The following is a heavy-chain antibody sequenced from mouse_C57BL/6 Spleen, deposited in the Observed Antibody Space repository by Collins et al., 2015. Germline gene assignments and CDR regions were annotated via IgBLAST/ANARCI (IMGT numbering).Heavy chain of an antibody. D-gene: IGHD3-2*01. V-gene: IGHV1-52*01. CDR3: ARLGPRQLLYFDY. CDR1: GYTFTSYW. J-gene: IGHJ2*01. CDR2: IDPSDSET. Sequence: QVQLQQPGAELVRPGSSVKLSCKASGYTFTSYWMHWVKQRPIQGLEWIGNIDPSDSETHYNQKFKDKATLTVDKSSSTAYMQLSSLTSEDSAVYYCARLGPRQLLYFDYWGQGTTLTVSS.